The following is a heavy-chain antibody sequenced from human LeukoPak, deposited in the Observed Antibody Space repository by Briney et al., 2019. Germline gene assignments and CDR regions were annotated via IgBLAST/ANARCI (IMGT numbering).Heavy chain of an antibody. Sequence: SETLSLTCAVYGGSFSGYCWSWIRQPPGKGLEWIGEINHSGSTNYNPSLKSRVTISVDTSKNQFSLKLSSVTAADTAVYYCARRGSYSSSSGIGYWGQGTLVTVSS. V-gene: IGHV4-34*01. CDR2: INHSGST. J-gene: IGHJ4*02. CDR3: ARRGSYSSSSGIGY. D-gene: IGHD6-6*01. CDR1: GGSFSGYC.